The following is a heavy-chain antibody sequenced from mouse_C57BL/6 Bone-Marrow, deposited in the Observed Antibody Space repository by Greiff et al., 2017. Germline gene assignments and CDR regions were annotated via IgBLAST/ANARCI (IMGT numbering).Heavy chain of an antibody. J-gene: IGHJ1*03. D-gene: IGHD1-1*01. Sequence: LQESGAELASPGASVTLSCKASGYTFTDHIMNWVKKRPGQGLEWIGRIYPVSGGTNYNQKFMGKATLSVDRSSSTVYMVLNSLTSEDPAVYDCGRPGITTVGATEYLDVWGTGTTVTVSS. CDR3: GRPGITTVGATEYLDV. V-gene: IGHV1-11*01. CDR2: IYPVSGGT. CDR1: GYTFTDHI.